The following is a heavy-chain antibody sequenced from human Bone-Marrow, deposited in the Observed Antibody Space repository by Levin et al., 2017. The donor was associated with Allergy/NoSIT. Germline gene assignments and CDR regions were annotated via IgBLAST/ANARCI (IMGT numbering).Heavy chain of an antibody. V-gene: IGHV3-9*01. CDR3: AKSDSGFYYYYYMDV. CDR2: ISWNSGSL. Sequence: SLKISCTGSGFNFDDYAMHWVRQAPGKGLEWVSGISWNSGSLGYADSVKGRFTISRDNAKNSLFLQMNSLRPEDTALYYCAKSDSGFYYYYYMDVWGKGTTVTVSS. J-gene: IGHJ6*03. D-gene: IGHD3-10*01. CDR1: GFNFDDYA.